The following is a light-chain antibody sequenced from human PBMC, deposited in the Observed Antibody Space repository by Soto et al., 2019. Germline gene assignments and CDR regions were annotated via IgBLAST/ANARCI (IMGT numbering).Light chain of an antibody. J-gene: IGKJ4*01. CDR2: AAS. V-gene: IGKV1-9*01. CDR1: QGIARY. Sequence: IPLTQSPSSLSASVGDRVTITCRASQGIARYLAWYQQKPGKAPNVLIYAASTLQSGVPSRFSVSGSGTDFTLTISSLQPEDFAAYYCQQVNSYPLTFGGGTKVELK. CDR3: QQVNSYPLT.